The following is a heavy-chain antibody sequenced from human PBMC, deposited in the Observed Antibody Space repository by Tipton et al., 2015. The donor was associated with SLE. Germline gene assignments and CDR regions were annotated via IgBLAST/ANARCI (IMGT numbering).Heavy chain of an antibody. D-gene: IGHD6-6*01. CDR2: IWYDGTNK. Sequence: QVQLVQSGGGVVQPGRSLRLSCAASGFSFNTEGMHWVRQAPGKGLEWVAVIWYDGTNKYYADSLKGRFTISRDNSKNTLYLQMNGLRVEDTAVYYCARELPLAARGLGGFDVWGPGTWVTVSS. V-gene: IGHV3-33*01. J-gene: IGHJ3*01. CDR1: GFSFNTEG. CDR3: ARELPLAARGLGGFDV.